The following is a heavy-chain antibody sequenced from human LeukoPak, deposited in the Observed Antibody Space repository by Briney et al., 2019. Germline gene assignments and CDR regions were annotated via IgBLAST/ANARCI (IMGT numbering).Heavy chain of an antibody. D-gene: IGHD1-26*01. CDR3: ARGAGELLFGY. CDR2: ISSSSSTI. Sequence: GGSLRLSCAASGFTFSSYSMNWVCQAPGKGLEWVSYISSSSSTIYYADSVKGRFTISRDNAKNSLYLQMNSLRAEDTAVYYCARGAGELLFGYWGQGTLVTVSS. J-gene: IGHJ4*02. CDR1: GFTFSSYS. V-gene: IGHV3-48*01.